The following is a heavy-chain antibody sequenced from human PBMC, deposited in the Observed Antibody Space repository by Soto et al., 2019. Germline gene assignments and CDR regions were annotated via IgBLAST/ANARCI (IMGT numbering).Heavy chain of an antibody. CDR3: ARDVYYYDSSGYQNYFYGMEV. CDR1: GGTFSSYA. Sequence: QVQLVQSGAEVKKPGSSVKVSCKASGGTFSSYAISWVRQAPGQGLEWMGGIIPIFGTANYSQKFQGRVTITGDESTSTAYVEVSSLRSEDTAVYYCARDVYYYDSSGYQNYFYGMEVWGQGTTVTVSS. D-gene: IGHD3-22*01. V-gene: IGHV1-69*01. J-gene: IGHJ6*02. CDR2: IIPIFGTA.